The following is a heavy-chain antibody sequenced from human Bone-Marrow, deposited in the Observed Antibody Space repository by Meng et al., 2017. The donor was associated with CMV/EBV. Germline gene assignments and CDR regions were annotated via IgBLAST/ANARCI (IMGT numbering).Heavy chain of an antibody. Sequence: IRSSKWWSGVRQPPGKGLEWIGEIYHSGSTNYNPSLKSRVTISVDKSKNQFSLKLSSVTAADTAVYYCARGESYYDSSGYWGGAFDIWGQGTMVTVSS. D-gene: IGHD3-22*01. J-gene: IGHJ3*02. V-gene: IGHV4-4*02. CDR1: IRSSKW. CDR3: ARGESYYDSSGYWGGAFDI. CDR2: IYHSGST.